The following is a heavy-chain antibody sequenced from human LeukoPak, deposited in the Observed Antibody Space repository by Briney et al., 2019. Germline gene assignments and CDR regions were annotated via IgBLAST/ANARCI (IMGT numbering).Heavy chain of an antibody. Sequence: PSETLSLTCAVYGGSFSGYYWSWIRQPPGKGLEWIGEINHSGSTNYNPSLKSRVTISVDTSKNQFSLKLSSVTAADTAVYYCARDRDNWFDPWGQATLVTVSS. CDR3: ARDRDNWFDP. J-gene: IGHJ5*02. V-gene: IGHV4-34*01. CDR1: GGSFSGYY. CDR2: INHSGST.